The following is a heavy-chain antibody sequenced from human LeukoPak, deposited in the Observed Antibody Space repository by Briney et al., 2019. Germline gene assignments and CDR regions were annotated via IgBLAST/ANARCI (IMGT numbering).Heavy chain of an antibody. CDR1: GFTVSSNY. D-gene: IGHD5-18*01. V-gene: IGHV3-66*01. CDR3: AREARGYSPGAFDI. CDR2: IYSGGST. Sequence: PGGSLRLSCAASGFTVSSNYMSWVRQAPGKGLEWVSVIYSGGSTYYADSVKGRFTISRDNSKNTLYLQMNSLRAEDTAVYYCAREARGYSPGAFDIWGQGTMVTVSS. J-gene: IGHJ3*02.